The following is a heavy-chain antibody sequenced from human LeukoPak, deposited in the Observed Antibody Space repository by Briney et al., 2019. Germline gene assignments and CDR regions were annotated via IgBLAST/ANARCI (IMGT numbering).Heavy chain of an antibody. V-gene: IGHV1-69*06. CDR1: GGTFSSYA. CDR3: AREGGSGSYYMD. Sequence: SVKVSCKAPGGTFSSYAISWVRQAPGQGLEWMGGIIPIFGTANYAQKFQGRVTTTADKSKSTAYMELSSLRSEDTAVYYCAREGGSGSYYMDWGQGTLVTVSS. CDR2: IIPIFGTA. J-gene: IGHJ4*02. D-gene: IGHD3-10*01.